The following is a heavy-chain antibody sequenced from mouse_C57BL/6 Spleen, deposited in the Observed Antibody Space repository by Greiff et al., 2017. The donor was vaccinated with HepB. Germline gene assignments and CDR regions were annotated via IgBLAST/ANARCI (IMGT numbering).Heavy chain of an antibody. V-gene: IGHV5-9*01. J-gene: IGHJ1*03. CDR2: ISGGGGNT. D-gene: IGHD2-4*01. CDR3: ARHMGDEITENWYFDV. Sequence: EVKLVESGGGLVKPGGSLKLSCAASGFTFSSYTMSWVRQTPEKRLEWVATISGGGGNTYYPDSVKGRFTISRDNAKNTLYLQMSSLRSEDTALYYCARHMGDEITENWYFDVWGTGTTVTVSS. CDR1: GFTFSSYT.